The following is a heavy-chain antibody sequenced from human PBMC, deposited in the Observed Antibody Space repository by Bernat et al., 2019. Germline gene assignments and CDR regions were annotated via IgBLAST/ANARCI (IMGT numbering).Heavy chain of an antibody. Sequence: QVQLQESGPGLVKPSETLSLTCAVSGYSISSGYYWGWIRQPPGKGLEWIGSIYHSGSTHYNPSLKSRVTISVDTSKNQFSLKLSSVTAADTAVYYCARSPGRITGINWFDPWGQGTLVTVSS. V-gene: IGHV4-38-2*01. CDR3: ARSPGRITGINWFDP. J-gene: IGHJ5*02. CDR1: GYSISSGYY. CDR2: IYHSGST. D-gene: IGHD1-20*01.